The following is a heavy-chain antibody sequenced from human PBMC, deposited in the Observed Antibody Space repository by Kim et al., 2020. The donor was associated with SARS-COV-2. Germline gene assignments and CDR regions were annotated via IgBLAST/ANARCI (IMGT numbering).Heavy chain of an antibody. J-gene: IGHJ5*02. CDR3: AVLQYQLLNPRGWFDP. CDR1: GYSFTSYW. Sequence: GESLKISCKGSGYSFTSYWICWVRQMPGKGLEWMGIIYPGDSATRYSPSFQSPVTISAAKSSSTAYLQWSSLKASDTAMYYCAVLQYQLLNPRGWFDPWGQGTLVTVSS. V-gene: IGHV5-51*01. D-gene: IGHD2-2*01. CDR2: IYPGDSAT.